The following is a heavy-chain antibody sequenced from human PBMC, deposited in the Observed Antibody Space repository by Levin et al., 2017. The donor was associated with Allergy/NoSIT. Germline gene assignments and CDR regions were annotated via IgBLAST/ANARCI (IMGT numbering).Heavy chain of an antibody. CDR2: IYHSGST. J-gene: IGHJ5*02. CDR1: GGSISSGGYS. CDR3: ARICRDYADDRGCFDP. V-gene: IGHV4-30-2*01. D-gene: IGHD4-17*01. Sequence: SQTLSLTCSVSGGSISSGGYSWPWIRHPPGKALEWIGYIYHSGSTYYSPSLRSRVTISLDRAKNQFSLKLTSVTPADTAVQYCARICRDYADDRGCFDPWGQGIRVNVSS.